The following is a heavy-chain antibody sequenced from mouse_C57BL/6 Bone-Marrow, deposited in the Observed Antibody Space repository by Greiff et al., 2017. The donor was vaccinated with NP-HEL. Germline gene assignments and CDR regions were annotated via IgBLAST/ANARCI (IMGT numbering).Heavy chain of an antibody. CDR2: IHPSDSDT. CDR3: AIGVNQAWFAY. J-gene: IGHJ3*01. CDR1: GYTFTSYW. V-gene: IGHV1-74*01. Sequence: QVQLQQPGAELVKPGASVKVSCKASGYTFTSYWMHWVKQRPGQGLEWIGRIHPSDSDTNYNQKFKGKATLTVDKSSSTAYMQLSSLTSEDSAVYYCAIGVNQAWFAYWGQGTLVTVSA. D-gene: IGHD2-2*01.